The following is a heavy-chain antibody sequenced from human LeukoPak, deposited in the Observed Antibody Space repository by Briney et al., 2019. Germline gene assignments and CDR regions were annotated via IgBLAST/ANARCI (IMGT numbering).Heavy chain of an antibody. CDR1: GYTFTSYG. CDR3: ARGPLAVAGSPLFY. Sequence: ASVTVSCKASGYTFTSYGITWVRQAPGQGLEWMGWISANNGNTNYAQKVQGRVTMTTDTSTSTAYMELRSLRSDDTAVYYCARGPLAVAGSPLFYWGQGTLVTVSS. CDR2: ISANNGNT. V-gene: IGHV1-18*01. J-gene: IGHJ4*02. D-gene: IGHD6-19*01.